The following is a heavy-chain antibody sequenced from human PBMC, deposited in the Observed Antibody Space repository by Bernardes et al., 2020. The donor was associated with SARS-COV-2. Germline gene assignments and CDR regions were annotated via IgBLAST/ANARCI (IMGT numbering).Heavy chain of an antibody. CDR1: GYTFTSYG. J-gene: IGHJ6*02. CDR3: ASDLPHHDYVWGSYRYLDYYYGMDV. CDR2: ISAYNGNT. V-gene: IGHV1-18*01. D-gene: IGHD3-16*02. Sequence: ASVKVSCKASGYTFTSYGISWVRQAPGQGLEWMGWISAYNGNTNYAQKLQGRVTMTTDTSTSTAYMELRSLRSDDTAVYYCASDLPHHDYVWGSYRYLDYYYGMDVWGQGTTVTVSS.